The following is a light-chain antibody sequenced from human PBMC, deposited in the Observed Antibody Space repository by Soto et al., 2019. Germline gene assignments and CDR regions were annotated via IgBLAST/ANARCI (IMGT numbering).Light chain of an antibody. CDR3: QQYGSSPIT. CDR2: DAS. V-gene: IGKV3D-20*01. J-gene: IGKJ1*01. CDR1: HSVSSSY. Sequence: IVFTHSPGTLSLSPGERATLSCGASHSVSSSYLAWYQHKPGLAPRLLIYDASSRATGIPDRFSGSGSGTDFTLTISRLEPEDFAVYYCQQYGSSPITFGQGTKVDIK.